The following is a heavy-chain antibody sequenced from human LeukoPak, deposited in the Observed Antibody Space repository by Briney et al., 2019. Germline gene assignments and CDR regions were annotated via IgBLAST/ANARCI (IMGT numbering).Heavy chain of an antibody. J-gene: IGHJ5*02. CDR1: GYTFNHFG. CDR3: ARDKVIASAGTPNWLDP. D-gene: IGHD2-21*01. Sequence: ASVTVSCKASGYTFNHFGISWVRQAPGQGLEWMGWISAYDGETYYLQKFQGRTTMTTDTATRTAYMELRSLRSDDTAVYYCARDKVIASAGTPNWLDPWGQGTLVTVSS. V-gene: IGHV1-18*01. CDR2: ISAYDGET.